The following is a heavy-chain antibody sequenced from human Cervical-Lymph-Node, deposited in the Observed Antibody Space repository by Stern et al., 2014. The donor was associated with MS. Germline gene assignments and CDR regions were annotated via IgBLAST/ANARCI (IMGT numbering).Heavy chain of an antibody. D-gene: IGHD6-19*01. CDR2: INSDGSGT. J-gene: IGHJ4*02. Sequence: EVQLVESGGGLVQPGGSLRLSCAASGITFSNYRMHWVRQAPGKGLVWVSLINSDGSGTTYADSVKGRFTITRDNAKNTLYLQMNSLRAEDTAVYYCARDSGSGWFYWGQGTLVTVSS. V-gene: IGHV3-74*01. CDR3: ARDSGSGWFY. CDR1: GITFSNYR.